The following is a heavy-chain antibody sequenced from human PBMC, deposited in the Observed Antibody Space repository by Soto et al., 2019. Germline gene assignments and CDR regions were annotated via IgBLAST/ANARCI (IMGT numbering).Heavy chain of an antibody. Sequence: QVQLVQSGAEVKKPGSSVKVSCKASGGSFSNYAVTWVRQAPGQGLEWMGGIIPIFGRANYAQKFQDRVTFSAXESPNTVYMELSSLRSEDTADYYCARSGPHGIAAYVYALDVWGQGTTVTVSS. J-gene: IGHJ6*02. CDR2: IIPIFGRA. CDR1: GGSFSNYA. CDR3: ARSGPHGIAAYVYALDV. V-gene: IGHV1-69*12. D-gene: IGHD5-12*01.